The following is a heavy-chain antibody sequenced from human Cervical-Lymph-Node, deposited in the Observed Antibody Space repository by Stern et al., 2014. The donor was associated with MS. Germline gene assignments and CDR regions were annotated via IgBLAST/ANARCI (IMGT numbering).Heavy chain of an antibody. V-gene: IGHV3-30-3*01. CDR3: ARDRLVRITGGRAYYYYGMDV. J-gene: IGHJ6*02. CDR1: GFTFSHYG. CDR2: LSDDGTNK. D-gene: IGHD1-20*01. Sequence: VQLVESGGGVVQPGRSLRLSCVTSGFTFSHYGVHWVRQAPGTGLVWEAVLSDDGTNKSYSDSVKGLFPISIDNSKNTLYLQMHSLRPDDTAVYFCARDRLVRITGGRAYYYYGMDVWGQGTTVTVSS.